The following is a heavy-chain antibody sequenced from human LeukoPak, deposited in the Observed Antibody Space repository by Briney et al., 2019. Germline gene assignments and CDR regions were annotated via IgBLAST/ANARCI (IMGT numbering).Heavy chain of an antibody. V-gene: IGHV3-66*01. CDR2: IYSGGST. D-gene: IGHD6-13*01. J-gene: IGHJ3*02. Sequence: GGSLRLSCAASGFTVSSNYMSWVRQAPGKGLEWVSVIYSGGSTYYADSVKGRFTISRDNSKNTLYLQMNSLRAEDTAVYYCARGLSSCWAAFDIWGQGTMVTVSS. CDR1: GFTVSSNY. CDR3: ARGLSSCWAAFDI.